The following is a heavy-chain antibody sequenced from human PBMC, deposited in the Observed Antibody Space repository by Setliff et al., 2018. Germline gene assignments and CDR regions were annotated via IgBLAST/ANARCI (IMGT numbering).Heavy chain of an antibody. D-gene: IGHD3-10*01. CDR1: GFAFDSHA. CDR2: ILDDGVKK. V-gene: IGHV3-33*08. CDR3: ARDRGGTNPWFDS. Sequence: GGSLRLSCAASGFAFDSHAMAWVRQAPGKGLEWVAVILDDGVKKYHADSVKGRFTISRDSSKNTLYLQMNSLTAEDTAMYYCARDRGGTNPWFDSWGQGTLVTVSS. J-gene: IGHJ5*01.